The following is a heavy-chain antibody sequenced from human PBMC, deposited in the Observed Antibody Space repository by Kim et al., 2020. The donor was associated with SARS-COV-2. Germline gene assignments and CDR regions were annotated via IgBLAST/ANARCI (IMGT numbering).Heavy chain of an antibody. D-gene: IGHD3-22*01. CDR2: IYYSGST. V-gene: IGHV4-39*07. CDR3: ARGEYYYDSSGYLVWFDP. J-gene: IGHJ5*02. Sequence: SETLSLTCTVSGGSISSSSYYWGWIRQPPGKGLEWIGSIYYSGSTYYNPSLKSRVTISVDTSKNQFSLKLSSVTAADTAVYYCARGEYYYDSSGYLVWFDPWGQGTLVTVSS. CDR1: GGSISSSSYY.